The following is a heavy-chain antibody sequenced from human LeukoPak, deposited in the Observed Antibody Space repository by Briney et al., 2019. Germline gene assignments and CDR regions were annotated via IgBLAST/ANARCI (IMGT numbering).Heavy chain of an antibody. Sequence: ASVKVSCKASGGTFSSYAISWVRQAPGQGLEWMGGIIPIFGTANYAQKFQGRVTITADESTSTAYMELSSLRSEDTAVYYCARVNYYDSSGPFDYWGQGTLVTVSS. D-gene: IGHD3-22*01. CDR1: GGTFSSYA. CDR3: ARVNYYDSSGPFDY. J-gene: IGHJ4*02. CDR2: IIPIFGTA. V-gene: IGHV1-69*13.